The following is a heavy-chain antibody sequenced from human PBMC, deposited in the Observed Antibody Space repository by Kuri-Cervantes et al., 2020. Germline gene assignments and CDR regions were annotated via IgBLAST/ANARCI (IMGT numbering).Heavy chain of an antibody. CDR3: ARGFEYLPHFYGMDV. Sequence: ASVKVSCKASGYTFTSYDINWVRQATGQGLEWMGWMNPNSGNTGYAQRFQGRVTMTRNTSISTAYMELNSLRAEDTAVYYCARGFEYLPHFYGMDVWGQGTTVTVSS. CDR2: MNPNSGNT. J-gene: IGHJ6*02. CDR1: GYTFTSYD. V-gene: IGHV1-8*01. D-gene: IGHD3-3*02.